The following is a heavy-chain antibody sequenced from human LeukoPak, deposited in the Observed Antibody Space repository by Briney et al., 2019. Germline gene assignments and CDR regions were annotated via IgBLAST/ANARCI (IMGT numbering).Heavy chain of an antibody. V-gene: IGHV4-61*08. Sequence: SETLSLTCAVSGGSISSGGYSWSWIRQPPGKGLEWIGYIYNRGSTNYNPSLKSRVTISVDTSKNQFSLKLSSVTAADTAVYYCARLGYPLFDYWGQGTLVTVSS. CDR2: IYNRGST. CDR1: GGSISSGGYS. D-gene: IGHD5-18*01. CDR3: ARLGYPLFDY. J-gene: IGHJ4*02.